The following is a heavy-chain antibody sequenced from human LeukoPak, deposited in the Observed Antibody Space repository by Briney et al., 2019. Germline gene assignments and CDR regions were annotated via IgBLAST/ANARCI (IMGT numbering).Heavy chain of an antibody. CDR1: GYSFTSYW. CDR3: AREDITGNDAFDI. CDR2: IYPGDSDT. V-gene: IGHV5-51*01. J-gene: IGHJ3*02. Sequence: GESLKISCKGSGYSFTSYWISWVRQMPGKGLEWMGIIYPGDSDTRYSPSFQGQVAISADKSISTAYLQWSSLKASDTAMYYCAREDITGNDAFDIWGQGTMVTVSS. D-gene: IGHD1-20*01.